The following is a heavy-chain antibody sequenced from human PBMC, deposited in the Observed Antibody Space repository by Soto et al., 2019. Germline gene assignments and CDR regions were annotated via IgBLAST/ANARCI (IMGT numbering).Heavy chain of an antibody. CDR1: GGSFSGYY. D-gene: IGHD3-9*01. J-gene: IGHJ4*02. CDR2: INHSGST. Sequence: SETLSLTCAVYGGSFSGYYWSWIRQPPGKGLEWIGEINHSGSTNYNPSLKSRVTISVDTSKNQFSLKLSSVTAADTAVYYCARGRKTYYDILTGYAPHPQLGFHYWGQGTLVTVS. CDR3: ARGRKTYYDILTGYAPHPQLGFHY. V-gene: IGHV4-34*01.